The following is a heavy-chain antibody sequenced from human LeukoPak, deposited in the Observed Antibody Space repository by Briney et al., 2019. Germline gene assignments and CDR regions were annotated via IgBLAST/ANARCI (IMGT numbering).Heavy chain of an antibody. Sequence: GASVKVSCKASGYTFTSYDINWVRQATGKGLEWMGGFDPEDGETIYAQKFQGRVTMTEDTSTDTAYMELSSLRSEDTAVYYCATDSARGGDFAFDIWGQGTMVTVPS. J-gene: IGHJ3*02. D-gene: IGHD2-21*02. V-gene: IGHV1-24*01. CDR3: ATDSARGGDFAFDI. CDR2: FDPEDGET. CDR1: GYTFTSYD.